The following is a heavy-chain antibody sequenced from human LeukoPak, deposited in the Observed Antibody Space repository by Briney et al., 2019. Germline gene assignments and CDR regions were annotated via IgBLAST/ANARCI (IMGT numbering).Heavy chain of an antibody. J-gene: IGHJ4*02. CDR1: GLSFSRHW. Sequence: GGSLRLSCAAAGLSFSRHWMHLVRQAPGKGLVWVSRISDDGTYTANVDSVEGRFTISRDNVRNTLYLHMNSLRAEDTAVYYCASFGISWGSAYWGQGTLVTVSS. CDR2: ISDDGTYT. V-gene: IGHV3-74*03. D-gene: IGHD2-21*01. CDR3: ASFGISWGSAY.